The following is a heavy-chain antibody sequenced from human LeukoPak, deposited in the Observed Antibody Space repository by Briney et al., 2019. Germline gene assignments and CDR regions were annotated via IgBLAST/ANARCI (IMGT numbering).Heavy chain of an antibody. Sequence: GASVTVSCKASGYTFISYYMHWARQAPGQGLEWMGIINPSGGSTSYAQKFQGRVTMTRDTSTSTVYMELSSLRSEDTAVYYCARALRYCSSTSCYGSRMGIDYWGQGTLVTVSS. D-gene: IGHD2-2*01. CDR1: GYTFISYY. CDR3: ARALRYCSSTSCYGSRMGIDY. J-gene: IGHJ4*02. CDR2: INPSGGST. V-gene: IGHV1-46*01.